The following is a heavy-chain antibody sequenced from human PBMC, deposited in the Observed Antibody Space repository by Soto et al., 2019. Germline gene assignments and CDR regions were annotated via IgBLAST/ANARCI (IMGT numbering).Heavy chain of an antibody. CDR1: GFTFSSCV. CDR3: AKVHAWGAGLGYYYDSSGYYTVFDY. CDR2: ITDSGTGT. V-gene: IGHV3-23*01. D-gene: IGHD3-22*01. Sequence: GGSLRVSCGASGFTFSSCVMSWVRQAPGKGLEWVSCITDSGTGTYYADSVKGRFTISRDNSKNTLYLQMNSLRAEDTAVYYCAKVHAWGAGLGYYYDSSGYYTVFDYWGQGTLVTVSS. J-gene: IGHJ4*02.